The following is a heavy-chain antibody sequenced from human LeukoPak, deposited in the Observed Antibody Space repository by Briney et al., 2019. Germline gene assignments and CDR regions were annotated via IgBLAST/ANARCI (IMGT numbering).Heavy chain of an antibody. Sequence: GGSLRLSCAASGFTFSSYSMNWVRQAPGKGLEWVSGISWNSGSIGYADSVKGRFTISRDNAKNSLYLQMNSLRAEDTALYYCAKADRGYCSGGSCYFDYWGQGTLVTVSS. D-gene: IGHD2-15*01. CDR1: GFTFSSYS. CDR2: ISWNSGSI. V-gene: IGHV3-9*01. CDR3: AKADRGYCSGGSCYFDY. J-gene: IGHJ4*02.